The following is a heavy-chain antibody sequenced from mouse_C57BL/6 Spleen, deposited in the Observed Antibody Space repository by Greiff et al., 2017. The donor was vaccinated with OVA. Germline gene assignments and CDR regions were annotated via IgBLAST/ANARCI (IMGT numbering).Heavy chain of an antibody. V-gene: IGHV5-17*01. CDR1: GFTFSDYG. Sequence: EVMLVESGGGLVKPGGSLKLSCAASGFTFSDYGMHWVRQAPEKGLEWVAYISSGSSTIYYADTVKGRFTISRDNSKNTLFLQMTSLRSEDTAMYYCARTVGGSYYAMDYWGQGTSVTVSS. CDR3: ARTVGGSYYAMDY. CDR2: ISSGSSTI. J-gene: IGHJ4*01. D-gene: IGHD1-1*01.